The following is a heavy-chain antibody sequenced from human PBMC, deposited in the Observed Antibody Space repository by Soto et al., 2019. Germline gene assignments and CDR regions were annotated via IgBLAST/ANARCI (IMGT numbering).Heavy chain of an antibody. CDR2: INHSGST. V-gene: IGHV4-34*01. CDR1: GGSFSGYY. D-gene: IGHD3-3*01. J-gene: IGHJ3*02. CDR3: ARVPRYYDFWSGPNDAFDI. Sequence: QVQLQQWGAGLLKPSETLSLTCAVYGGSFSGYYWSWIRQPPGKGLEWIGEINHSGSTNYNPSLTGRVTISVDTSKNQFSLKLSSVTAADTAVYYCARVPRYYDFWSGPNDAFDIWGQGTMVTVSS.